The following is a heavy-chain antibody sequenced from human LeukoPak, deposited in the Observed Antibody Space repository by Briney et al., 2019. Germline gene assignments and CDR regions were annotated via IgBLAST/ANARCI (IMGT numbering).Heavy chain of an antibody. D-gene: IGHD2-2*01. V-gene: IGHV4-59*01. CDR1: GASISSYY. CDR3: ARGKVPAGVFHGMDV. Sequence: PSETLSLTCTVSGASISSYYWSWIRQPPGKGLEWIGYIYYSGSTNFNPSLKSRVTISLDTSKNQFSLKLSSVTAADTAVYYCARGKVPAGVFHGMDVGAKGTRVPVP. CDR2: IYYSGST. J-gene: IGHJ6*04.